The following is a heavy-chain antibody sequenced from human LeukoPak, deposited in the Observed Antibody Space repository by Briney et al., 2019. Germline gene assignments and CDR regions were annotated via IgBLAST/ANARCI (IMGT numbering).Heavy chain of an antibody. Sequence: GGSLRLSCAASGFSFNTYGMHWVRQAPGKGLEWVSAISGSGGSTYYADSVKGRFTISRDNSKNTLYLQMNSLRAEDTAVYYCAKDRYSMVRGVISHFFDYWGQGTLVTVSS. D-gene: IGHD3-10*01. CDR1: GFSFNTYG. J-gene: IGHJ4*02. CDR3: AKDRYSMVRGVISHFFDY. V-gene: IGHV3-23*01. CDR2: ISGSGGST.